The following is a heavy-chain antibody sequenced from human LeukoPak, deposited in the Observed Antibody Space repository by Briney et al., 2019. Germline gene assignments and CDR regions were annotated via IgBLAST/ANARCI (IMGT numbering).Heavy chain of an antibody. CDR3: AKPGAVAGSYYFDY. D-gene: IGHD6-19*01. V-gene: IGHV3-23*01. CDR2: ISGSVGST. J-gene: IGHJ4*02. Sequence: PGGSLRLSCAASGFTFSSYGMSCVRQAPGKGLEWVSAISGSVGSTYYADSVKGRFTISRDNSKNTLYLQMNSLRAEDTAVYYCAKPGAVAGSYYFDYWGQGTLVTVSS. CDR1: GFTFSSYG.